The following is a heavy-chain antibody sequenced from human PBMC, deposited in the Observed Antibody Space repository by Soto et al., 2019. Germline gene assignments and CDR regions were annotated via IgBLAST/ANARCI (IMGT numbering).Heavy chain of an antibody. CDR3: ATSSGALAASFPYYFDY. V-gene: IGHV3-11*01. Sequence: GGSLRLSCAAAGFRFNDYYMTWIRQAPGKGLEWVSYISSGSSTIYYARSVKGRFTISRDNAKNSLYLQMNSLRAEDTAVYYCATSSGALAASFPYYFDYWGQGTLVTVSS. D-gene: IGHD6-25*01. CDR2: ISSGSSTI. J-gene: IGHJ4*02. CDR1: GFRFNDYY.